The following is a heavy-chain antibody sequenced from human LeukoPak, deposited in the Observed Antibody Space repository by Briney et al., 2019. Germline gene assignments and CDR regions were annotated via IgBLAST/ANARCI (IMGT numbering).Heavy chain of an antibody. Sequence: GGTLRLSCAASGFTFSSYGMSWVRQAPGKGLEWVAFIRYDGSNKYYADSVKGRFTISRDNSKNTLYLQMNSLRAEDTAVYYCAKWGCSGGSCYPFDYWGQGTLVTVSS. V-gene: IGHV3-30*02. CDR1: GFTFSSYG. J-gene: IGHJ4*02. D-gene: IGHD2-15*01. CDR2: IRYDGSNK. CDR3: AKWGCSGGSCYPFDY.